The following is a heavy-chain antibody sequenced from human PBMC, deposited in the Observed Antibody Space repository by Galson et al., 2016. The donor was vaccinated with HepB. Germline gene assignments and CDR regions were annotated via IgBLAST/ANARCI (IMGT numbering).Heavy chain of an antibody. CDR3: AKGPDWNYAAYYFDY. V-gene: IGHV3-23*01. D-gene: IGHD1-7*01. CDR2: ITGSGGNT. J-gene: IGHJ4*02. CDR1: GFTFGSYA. Sequence: SLRLSCAASGFTFGSYAMSWVRQAPGEGLEWVSGITGSGGNTYYADSVKGRFTISRDDSKNTLYLQMNSLRAEDTAVYYCAKGPDWNYAAYYFDYWGQGTLVTVSS.